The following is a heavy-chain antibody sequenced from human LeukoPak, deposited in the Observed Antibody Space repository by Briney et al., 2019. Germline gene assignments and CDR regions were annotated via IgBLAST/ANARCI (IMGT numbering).Heavy chain of an antibody. J-gene: IGHJ4*02. D-gene: IGHD3-9*01. CDR3: ARDYYDILTGYQEVIDY. CDR2: INPSGGST. V-gene: IGHV1-46*01. Sequence: ASVKVSCKASGGTFSSYAISWVRQAPGQGLEWMGIINPSGGSTSYAQKFQGRVTMTRDTSTSTVYMELSSLRSEDTAVYYCARDYYDILTGYQEVIDYWGQGTLVTVSS. CDR1: GGTFSSYA.